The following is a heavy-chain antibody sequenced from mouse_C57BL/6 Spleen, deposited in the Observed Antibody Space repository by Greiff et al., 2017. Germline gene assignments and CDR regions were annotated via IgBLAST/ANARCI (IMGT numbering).Heavy chain of an antibody. V-gene: IGHV5-9-1*02. D-gene: IGHD2-1*01. J-gene: IGHJ3*01. CDR1: GFTFSSYA. CDR2: ISSGGDYI. Sequence: EVKVEESGEGLVKPGGSLKLSCAASGFTFSSYAMSWVRQTPEKRLEWVAYISSGGDYIYYADTVKGRFTISRDNARNTLYLQMSSLKSEDTAMYYCTRDGGNYGPWFAYWGQGTLVTVSA. CDR3: TRDGGNYGPWFAY.